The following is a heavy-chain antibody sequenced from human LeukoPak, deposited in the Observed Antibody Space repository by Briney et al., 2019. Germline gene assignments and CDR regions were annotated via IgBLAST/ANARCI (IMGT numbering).Heavy chain of an antibody. J-gene: IGHJ4*03. D-gene: IGHD1-1*01. CDR2: VNQRGDT. CDR1: GGSFTGYY. V-gene: IGHV4-34*01. CDR3: ARGPTISETGYFDY. Sequence: SETLSLTCAVYGGSFTGYYWSWIRQSPGKGLQWIAEVNQRGDTNYNPSVKGRVTISVDTSKNQFSLKVTSLTAADTAVYYCARGPTISETGYFDYWGQGTLVTVSS.